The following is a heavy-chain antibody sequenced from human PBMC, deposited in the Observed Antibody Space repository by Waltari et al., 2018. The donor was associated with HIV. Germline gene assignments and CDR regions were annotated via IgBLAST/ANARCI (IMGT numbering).Heavy chain of an antibody. CDR1: GYTFTSYA. CDR2: INAGNGNT. Sequence: QVQLVQSGAEVKKPGASVKVSCKASGYTFTSYAMHWVRQAPGQRLEWMGWINAGNGNTKYAQKFQGRVTITRDTSASTAYMELSSLRSEDTAVYYCARDSFAFQRWGIVPAANDAFDIWGQGTMVTVSS. D-gene: IGHD2-2*01. V-gene: IGHV1-3*01. J-gene: IGHJ3*02. CDR3: ARDSFAFQRWGIVPAANDAFDI.